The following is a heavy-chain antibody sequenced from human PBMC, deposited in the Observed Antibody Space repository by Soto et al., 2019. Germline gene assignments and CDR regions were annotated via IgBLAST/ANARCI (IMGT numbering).Heavy chain of an antibody. V-gene: IGHV4-34*01. D-gene: IGHD3-10*01. J-gene: IGHJ4*02. CDR3: ARSFRGVSLD. CDR1: GGSFSYYY. CDR2: INHSGTI. Sequence: SETLSLTCSVNGGSFSYYYWSWIRQSPGKGLEWIGEINHSGTINFNPSLKSRVTISIDTSENQFSLTMRSVTAADTAIYYCARSFRGVSLDWGQGTLVTVSS.